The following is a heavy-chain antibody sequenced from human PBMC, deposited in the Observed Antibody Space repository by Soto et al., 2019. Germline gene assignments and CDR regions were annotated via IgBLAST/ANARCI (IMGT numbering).Heavy chain of an antibody. J-gene: IGHJ4*02. CDR3: AEGKPFYPSVLWY. Sequence: SVKVSCRASGYTFTDYYMHWVRQAPGQGLEWMGWIIPIFGTANYAQKFQGRVTITTDESTSTAYMELSSLRSEDTAVYYCAEGKPFYPSVLWYWGQGTLVTVSS. V-gene: IGHV1-69*05. CDR1: GYTFTDYY. CDR2: IIPIFGTA. D-gene: IGHD3-16*01.